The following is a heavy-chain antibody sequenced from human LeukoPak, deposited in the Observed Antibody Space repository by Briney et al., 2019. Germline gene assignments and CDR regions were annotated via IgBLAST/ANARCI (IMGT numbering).Heavy chain of an antibody. Sequence: GGSLRLSCAASGFTFSRYSMNWVRQAPGKGLEWVSSISSSSTYIYYADSVKGRFTISRDNAKNSLYLQMNSLRAEDTAVYYCARAPGYRSFLDYWGQGTLVIVSS. CDR3: ARAPGYRSFLDY. D-gene: IGHD6-13*01. V-gene: IGHV3-21*01. J-gene: IGHJ4*02. CDR1: GFTFSRYS. CDR2: ISSSSTYI.